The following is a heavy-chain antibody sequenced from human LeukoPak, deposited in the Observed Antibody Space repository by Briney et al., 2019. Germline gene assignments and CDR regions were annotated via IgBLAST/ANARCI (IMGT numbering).Heavy chain of an antibody. V-gene: IGHV4-39*01. Sequence: PSETLSLNCTVSGGSISSSSYYWAWIRQPPGKGLEWIGSMYYSGSAYYNPSLKSRVTISVDTSKNQFSLKLSSVTAADTAVYYCARHFADILTSNDAFDIWGQGTMLTVSS. J-gene: IGHJ3*02. CDR1: GGSISSSSYY. CDR2: MYYSGSA. D-gene: IGHD3-9*01. CDR3: ARHFADILTSNDAFDI.